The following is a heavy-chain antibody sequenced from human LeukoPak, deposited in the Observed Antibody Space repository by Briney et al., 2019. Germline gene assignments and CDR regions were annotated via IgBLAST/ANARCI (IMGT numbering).Heavy chain of an antibody. J-gene: IGHJ6*02. CDR2: IYYSGST. Sequence: SETLSLTCTVSGGSISSSSYYWGWIRQPPGKGLEWIGYIYYSGSTNYNPSLKSRVTISVDTSKNQFSLKLSSVTAADTAVYYCERAPLCYYSMDVWGQGTTVTVSS. CDR1: GGSISSSSYY. CDR3: ERAPLCYYSMDV. V-gene: IGHV4-61*05.